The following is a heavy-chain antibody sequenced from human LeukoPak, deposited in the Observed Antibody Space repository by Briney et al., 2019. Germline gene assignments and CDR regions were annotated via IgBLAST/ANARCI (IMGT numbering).Heavy chain of an antibody. V-gene: IGHV3-74*01. CDR2: ISPTGSTT. CDR1: GFSFSGHW. J-gene: IGHJ4*02. Sequence: GGSLRLSCIASGFSFSGHWMHWARQLPGKGLVWVSRISPTGSTTSYADSVKGRFTVSRDNAKNTLYLQVNNLRAEDTAVYYCAKGATGGSYYFDYWGQGTLVTVSS. D-gene: IGHD1-26*01. CDR3: AKGATGGSYYFDY.